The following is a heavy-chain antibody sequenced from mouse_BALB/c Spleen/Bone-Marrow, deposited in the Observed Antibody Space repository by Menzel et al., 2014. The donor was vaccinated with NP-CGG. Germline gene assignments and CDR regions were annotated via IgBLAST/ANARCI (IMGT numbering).Heavy chain of an antibody. CDR1: GYSFTGYF. V-gene: IGHV1-20*02. D-gene: IGHD2-3*01. J-gene: IGHJ2*01. CDR2: INPYNGDT. CDR3: GRGLDGYYSFDY. Sequence: VQLKQSGPELVKPGASVKISCKASGYSFTGYFMNWVMQSHGKSLEWIGRINPYNGDTFYNQKFKGKATLTVDKSSSTAHVELRSLASEDSAVYYRGRGLDGYYSFDYWGQGTTLTVSS.